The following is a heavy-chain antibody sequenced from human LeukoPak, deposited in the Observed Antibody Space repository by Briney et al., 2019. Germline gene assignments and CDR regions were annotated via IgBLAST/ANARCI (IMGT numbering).Heavy chain of an antibody. V-gene: IGHV1-8*01. CDR3: ARDDFGGASFDY. CDR2: MNPNSGNT. Sequence: ASVKVSCKASGYTFTNYDINWVRQAAGQGLEWMGWMNPNSGNTGYAQKFQGRVTMTTDTSTSTAYMELRSLRSDDTAVYYCARDDFGGASFDYWGQGTLVTVSS. CDR1: GYTFTNYD. D-gene: IGHD1-26*01. J-gene: IGHJ4*02.